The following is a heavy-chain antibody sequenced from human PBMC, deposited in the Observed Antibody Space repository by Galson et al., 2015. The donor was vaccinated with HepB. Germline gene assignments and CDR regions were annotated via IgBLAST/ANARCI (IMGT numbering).Heavy chain of an antibody. CDR1: GFTFSSYA. Sequence: SLRLSCAASGFTFSSYAMSWARQAPGKGLEWVLAISDTGGSTFYADSVKGRFTISRDNSKNTLSLQINTLRADDTAVYYCAKPLYSQYYYYGMDVWGPGTTVTVSS. CDR3: AKPLYSQYYYYGMDV. V-gene: IGHV3-23*01. J-gene: IGHJ6*02. D-gene: IGHD4-11*01. CDR2: ISDTGGST.